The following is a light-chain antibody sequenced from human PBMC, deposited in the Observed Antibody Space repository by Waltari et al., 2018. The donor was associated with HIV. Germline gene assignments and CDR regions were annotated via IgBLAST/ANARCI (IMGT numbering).Light chain of an antibody. CDR3: QQRSSWPLT. Sequence: ENVLTQSPATLSLSPGERATLSCRASQSVSSLLAWYQQKPGQAPRLLIYDASNRATGTPPSFSGSGSGTDFTLSISSLEPEDFAVYYCQQRSSWPLTFGGGTKVEIK. J-gene: IGKJ4*01. CDR1: QSVSSL. V-gene: IGKV3-11*01. CDR2: DAS.